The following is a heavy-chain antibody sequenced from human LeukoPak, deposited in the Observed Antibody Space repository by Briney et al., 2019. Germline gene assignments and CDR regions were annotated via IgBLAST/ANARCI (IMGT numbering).Heavy chain of an antibody. D-gene: IGHD2-2*01. CDR1: GFIFKKYW. V-gene: IGHV3-7*01. Sequence: GGSLRLSCAASGFIFKKYWMNWVRQVPGKGLECLANIKEDGSETYYADSVKGRFTISRDNPKNLLFLQINSLRVEDTAVYYCARVYQLLPFVDYWGQGTLVTVSS. CDR3: ARVYQLLPFVDY. CDR2: IKEDGSET. J-gene: IGHJ4*02.